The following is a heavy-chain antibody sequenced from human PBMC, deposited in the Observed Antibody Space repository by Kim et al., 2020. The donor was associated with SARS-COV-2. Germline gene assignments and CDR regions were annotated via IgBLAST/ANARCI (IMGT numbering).Heavy chain of an antibody. CDR1: GFTFSTNG. J-gene: IGHJ4*02. D-gene: IGHD1-26*01. Sequence: GGSLRLSCAASGFTFSTNGMHWVRQAPGKGLEWVAVIWYDGSEKYYADSVKGRFTISRYNSKNTLYLQMNSVRAEDTALYFCTSVSRSGSHTAYFDYWGQGTLVTVSS. CDR3: TSVSRSGSHTAYFDY. V-gene: IGHV3-33*01. CDR2: IWYDGSEK.